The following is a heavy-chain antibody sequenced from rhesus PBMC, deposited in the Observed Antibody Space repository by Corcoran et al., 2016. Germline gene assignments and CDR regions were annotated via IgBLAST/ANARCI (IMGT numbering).Heavy chain of an antibody. CDR1: GYSISRGYD. D-gene: IGHD3-3*01. CDR2: IYGSRDNT. Sequence: QVQLQESGPGVVKPSETLSLTCAVSGYSISRGYDWCWIRQPPGKGLEGIGYIYGSRDNTNSNPSLKNRVTSSNVTSKNQLSLTLCSVPAADTAVYYCASNIWTGYSAFDFWGQGLRVTVSS. CDR3: ASNIWTGYSAFDF. V-gene: IGHV4-76*01. J-gene: IGHJ3*01.